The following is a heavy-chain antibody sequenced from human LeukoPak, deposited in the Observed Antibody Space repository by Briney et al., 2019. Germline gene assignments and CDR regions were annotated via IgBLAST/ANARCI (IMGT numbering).Heavy chain of an antibody. CDR2: ISYDGGNK. D-gene: IGHD6-13*01. J-gene: IGHJ3*02. V-gene: IGHV3-30*18. CDR3: AKDHGIAAAGNEGDAFDI. Sequence: GGSLRLSCAASGFTFSSYGMHWVRQAPGKGLEWVAVISYDGGNKYYADSVKGRFTISRDNSKNTLYLQMNSLRAEDTAVYYCAKDHGIAAAGNEGDAFDIWGQGTMVTVSS. CDR1: GFTFSSYG.